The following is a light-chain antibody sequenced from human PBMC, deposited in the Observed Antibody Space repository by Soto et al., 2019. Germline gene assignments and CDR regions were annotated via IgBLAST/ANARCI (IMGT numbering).Light chain of an antibody. CDR3: QQSYRTPT. V-gene: IGKV1-39*01. J-gene: IGKJ1*01. CDR2: AAT. CDR1: QSISNY. Sequence: DIQMTQSPSSLSASVGDSVTITCRASQSISNYLSWYRQRPGKATELLIYAATSLQGGVPSRFTGSGSGTDFTLIISSLQPEDFATYYCQQSYRTPTFGQGTKVEIK.